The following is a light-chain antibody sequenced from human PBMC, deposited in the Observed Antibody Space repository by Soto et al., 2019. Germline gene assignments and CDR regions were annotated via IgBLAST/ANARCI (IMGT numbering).Light chain of an antibody. CDR1: SSNIGAGYD. CDR2: GNS. V-gene: IGLV1-40*01. CDR3: QSYDISLSGVV. J-gene: IGLJ2*01. Sequence: QAVVTQPPSVSGAPGQRVTISCTGSSSNIGAGYDVHWYQQLPGTAPKLLIYGNSNRPSGVPDRFSGSKSGTSASLAITGLQAEDEADYYCQSYDISLSGVVFGGGTQLTVL.